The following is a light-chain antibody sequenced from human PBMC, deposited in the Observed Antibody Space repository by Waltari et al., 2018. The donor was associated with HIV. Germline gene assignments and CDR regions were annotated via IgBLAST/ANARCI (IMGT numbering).Light chain of an antibody. Sequence: DIVMTQSPDSLAMSLGERATINCKSSQSVFYSSTNNNYLAWYQQKPGQPPKLLIYWASTREAGVPDLFSGSGSGTDFTLTISSLQAEDVAVYYCQQYYSTPLTFGGGTKVEIK. CDR1: QSVFYSSTNNNY. CDR3: QQYYSTPLT. J-gene: IGKJ4*01. V-gene: IGKV4-1*01. CDR2: WAS.